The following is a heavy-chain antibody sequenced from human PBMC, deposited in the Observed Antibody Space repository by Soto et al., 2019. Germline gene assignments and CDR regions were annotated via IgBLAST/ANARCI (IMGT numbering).Heavy chain of an antibody. CDR2: ISYDGSYI. Sequence: GGSLRLSCAASGFTFSSYGMHWVRQAPGKGLEWVAVISYDGSYIYYADSVKGRFTISRDNAKNSLYLQMNSLRAEDTAVYYCARDQSYGGFYGMDVWGQGTTVTVSS. D-gene: IGHD4-17*01. CDR1: GFTFSSYG. CDR3: ARDQSYGGFYGMDV. V-gene: IGHV3-30*03. J-gene: IGHJ6*02.